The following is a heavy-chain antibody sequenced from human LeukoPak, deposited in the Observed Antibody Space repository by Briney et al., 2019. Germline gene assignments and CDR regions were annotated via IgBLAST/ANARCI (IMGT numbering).Heavy chain of an antibody. CDR2: ISGSGGST. CDR3: AYCGGDCYTRLHY. J-gene: IGHJ4*02. V-gene: IGHV3-23*01. CDR1: GFTSRNYD. D-gene: IGHD2-21*02. Sequence: GGSLRLSCTVSGFTSRNYDMSWVRQAPGKGLEWVSAISGSGGSTYYADSVKGRFTISRDNSKNTLYLQMNSLRAVDTAVYYCAYCGGDCYTRLHYWGQGTLVTVSS.